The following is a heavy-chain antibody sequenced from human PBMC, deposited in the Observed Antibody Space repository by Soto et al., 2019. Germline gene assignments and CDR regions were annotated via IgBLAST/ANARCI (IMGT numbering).Heavy chain of an antibody. CDR1: GFIFDDYA. D-gene: IGHD1-26*01. Sequence: EVKLVESGGGLVQPGRSLRLSCATSGFIFDDYAMHWVRQAPGKGLEWVSGISWNSGVINYADSVKGRFTTSRDNAKNSLYLQLSSPSAADTATYFCAKDTSGAEVGIMDVWGKGTTVIVSS. J-gene: IGHJ6*03. V-gene: IGHV3-9*01. CDR3: AKDTSGAEVGIMDV. CDR2: ISWNSGVI.